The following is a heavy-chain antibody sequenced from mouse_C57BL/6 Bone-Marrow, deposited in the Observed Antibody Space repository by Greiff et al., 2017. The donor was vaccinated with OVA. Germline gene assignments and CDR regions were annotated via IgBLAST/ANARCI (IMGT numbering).Heavy chain of an antibody. Sequence: EVKVVESGGDLVKPGGSLKLSCAASGFTFSSYGMSWVRQTPDKRLEWVATISSGGSYTYYPDSVKGRFTISRDTAKNTLYLQMSSLKSEDTAMYYWARRFYGSSSSWFAYWGQGTLVTVSA. D-gene: IGHD1-1*01. CDR3: ARRFYGSSSSWFAY. J-gene: IGHJ3*01. CDR2: ISSGGSYT. V-gene: IGHV5-6*02. CDR1: GFTFSSYG.